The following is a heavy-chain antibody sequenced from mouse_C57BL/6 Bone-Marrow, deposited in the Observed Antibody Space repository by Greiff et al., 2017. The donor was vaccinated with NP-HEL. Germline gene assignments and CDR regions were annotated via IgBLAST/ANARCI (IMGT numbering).Heavy chain of an antibody. V-gene: IGHV10-1*01. CDR2: IRSKSNNYAT. D-gene: IGHD2-3*01. Sequence: EVKLVESGGGLVQPKGSLKLSCAASGFSFNTYAMNWVRQAPGKGLEWVARIRSKSNNYATYYADSVKDRFTISRDDSESMLYLQMNNLKTEDTAMYYCVRLYHDGGYAMDYWGQGTSVTVSS. CDR1: GFSFNTYA. J-gene: IGHJ4*01. CDR3: VRLYHDGGYAMDY.